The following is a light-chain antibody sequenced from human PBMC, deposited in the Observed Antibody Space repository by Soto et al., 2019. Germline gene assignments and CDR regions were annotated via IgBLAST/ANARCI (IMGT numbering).Light chain of an antibody. J-gene: IGKJ1*01. CDR2: TAS. V-gene: IGKV1-5*03. CDR1: QSVNSW. CDR3: QEYNTDQWT. Sequence: DIQLTQSPSTLSASIGDRVSITCRASQSVNSWLAWYRQKPGKAPKLLIYTASILESGVSSRFSGSGSGTEFTLTIGGLQADDFATYYCQEYNTDQWTFGQGTKVDIK.